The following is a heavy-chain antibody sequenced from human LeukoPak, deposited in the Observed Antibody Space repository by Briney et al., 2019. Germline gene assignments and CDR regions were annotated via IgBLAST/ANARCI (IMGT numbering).Heavy chain of an antibody. V-gene: IGHV4-30-2*01. CDR1: GGSISSGGYS. CDR3: ARVKYTSGWHFDY. Sequence: PSQTLSLICAVSGGSISSGGYSWSWIRQPPGKGLEWIGYIYQSGSTYYNPSLKSRVTISVDRSKNQFSLKLSSVTAADTAVYYCARVKYTSGWHFDYWGQGTLVTVSS. CDR2: IYQSGST. D-gene: IGHD6-19*01. J-gene: IGHJ4*02.